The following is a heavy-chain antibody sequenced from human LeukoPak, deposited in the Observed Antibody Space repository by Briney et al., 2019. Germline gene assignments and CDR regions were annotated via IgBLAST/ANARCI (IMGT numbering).Heavy chain of an antibody. CDR2: IYYSGST. CDR3: ARQKYYDILTGYNWFDP. Sequence: PSETLSLTCAVSGYSISSGYYWGWIRPPPGKGLEWIGSIYYSGSTYYNPSLKSRVTISVDTSKNQFSLKLSSVTAADTAVYYCARQKYYDILTGYNWFDPWGQGTLVTVSS. D-gene: IGHD3-9*01. J-gene: IGHJ5*02. CDR1: GYSISSGYY. V-gene: IGHV4-38-2*01.